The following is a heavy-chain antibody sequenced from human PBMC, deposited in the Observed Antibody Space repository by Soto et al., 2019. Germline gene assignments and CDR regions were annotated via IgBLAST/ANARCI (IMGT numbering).Heavy chain of an antibody. J-gene: IGHJ4*02. Sequence: KTSETLSLTCTVSGGSISSGGYYWSWIRQHPGKGLEWIGYIYYSGSTYYNPSLKSRVTISVDTSKNQFSLKLSSVTAADAAVYYCARAQYSSSWYKTDYWGQGTLVTVSS. CDR2: IYYSGST. CDR1: GGSISSGGYY. D-gene: IGHD6-13*01. CDR3: ARAQYSSSWYKTDY. V-gene: IGHV4-31*03.